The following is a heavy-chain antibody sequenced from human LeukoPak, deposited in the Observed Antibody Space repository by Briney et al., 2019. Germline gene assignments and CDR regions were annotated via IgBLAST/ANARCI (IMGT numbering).Heavy chain of an antibody. J-gene: IGHJ4*02. D-gene: IGHD3-10*01. CDR3: ARGQLVRGRAHDY. CDR1: GGSFSGYY. V-gene: IGHV4-34*01. Sequence: SETLSLTCAVYGGSFSGYYWSWIRQPPGKGLEWIGEINHSGGTNYNPSLKSRVTISVDTSKNQFSLKLSSVTAADTAVYYCARGQLVRGRAHDYWGQGTLVTVSS. CDR2: INHSGGT.